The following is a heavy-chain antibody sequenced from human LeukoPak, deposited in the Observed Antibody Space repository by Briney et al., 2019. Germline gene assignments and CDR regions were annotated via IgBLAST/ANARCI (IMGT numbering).Heavy chain of an antibody. D-gene: IGHD2-15*01. V-gene: IGHV4-59*01. CDR3: AREVDCSGGSCYHFDY. J-gene: IGHJ4*02. Sequence: PSETLSLTCTVSGGSISSYYWSWIRQPPGKGLEWIGYVYYNGSTKYNPSLKSRVTISVDTSKNQFSLKLSSVTAADTAVYYCAREVDCSGGSCYHFDYWGQGTLVTVSS. CDR2: VYYNGST. CDR1: GGSISSYY.